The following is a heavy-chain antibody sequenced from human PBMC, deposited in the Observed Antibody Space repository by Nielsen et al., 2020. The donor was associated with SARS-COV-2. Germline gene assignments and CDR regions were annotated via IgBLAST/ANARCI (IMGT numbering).Heavy chain of an antibody. V-gene: IGHV3-30-3*01. Sequence: GGSLRLSCAASGFTFSSYAMHWVRQAPGKGLEWVAVISYDGSNKYYADSVKGRFTISRDNSKNTLYLQMNSLRAEDTAVYYCAKDLRSLDWLGYYYYGMDVWGQGTTVTVSS. CDR2: ISYDGSNK. CDR3: AKDLRSLDWLGYYYYGMDV. CDR1: GFTFSSYA. D-gene: IGHD3-9*01. J-gene: IGHJ6*02.